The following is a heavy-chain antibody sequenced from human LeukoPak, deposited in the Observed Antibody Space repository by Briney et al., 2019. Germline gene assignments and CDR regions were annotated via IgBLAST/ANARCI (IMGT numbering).Heavy chain of an antibody. V-gene: IGHV3-20*04. Sequence: GGSLRLSCAASGFTFNNNGMNWVRQGLGKGLEWVSRISWNGGSTGYADSVKGRFTISRDNAKNSLYLQMNSLRAEDTALYYCARAYSSSFYYYMDVWGKGTTVTVSS. CDR3: ARAYSSSFYYYMDV. CDR1: GFTFNNNG. CDR2: ISWNGGST. D-gene: IGHD6-13*01. J-gene: IGHJ6*03.